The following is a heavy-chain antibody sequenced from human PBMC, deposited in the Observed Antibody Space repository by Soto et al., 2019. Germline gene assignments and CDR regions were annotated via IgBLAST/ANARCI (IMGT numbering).Heavy chain of an antibody. V-gene: IGHV3-33*01. CDR2: IWSDGSNE. CDR3: ARERTFGDNKHNYMDV. J-gene: IGHJ6*03. D-gene: IGHD3-10*01. CDR1: EVTFSIHG. Sequence: GGSLRLSCAASEVTFSIHGMHWVRQAPGKGLQWVGVIWSDGSNEVYADSVKGRFIISRDNSKNILYLQMNSLRAEDTAVYYCARERTFGDNKHNYMDVWGTGITVTVSS.